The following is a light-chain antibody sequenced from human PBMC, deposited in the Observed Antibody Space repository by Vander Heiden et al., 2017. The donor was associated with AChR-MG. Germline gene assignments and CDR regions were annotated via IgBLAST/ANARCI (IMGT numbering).Light chain of an antibody. CDR1: QSVSSY. Sequence: EIVLTQSPATLSLSPGERATLSCRASQSVSSYLAWYQQKPGQAPRLLIYDASNRATGIPARFSGSGSGTGFTLTISSLEPEDFAVYYCQQRTNWPTFTFGQGTKLENK. V-gene: IGKV3-11*01. CDR3: QQRTNWPTFT. CDR2: DAS. J-gene: IGKJ2*01.